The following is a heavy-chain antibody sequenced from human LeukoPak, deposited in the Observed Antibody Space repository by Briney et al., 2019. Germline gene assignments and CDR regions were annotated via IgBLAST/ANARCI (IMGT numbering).Heavy chain of an antibody. D-gene: IGHD3-22*01. CDR2: IYWDDDK. CDR3: AHSPKYYDSERNAFDI. CDR1: GFSLSTSGVG. V-gene: IGHV2-5*02. Sequence: SGPTLVKPTQTLALTCTFSGFSLSTSGVGVGWIRQPPGKALEWLALIYWDDDKRYSPSLKSRLTITKDTSKNQVVLTMTNMDPVDTATYYCAHSPKYYDSERNAFDIWGQGTMVTVSS. J-gene: IGHJ3*02.